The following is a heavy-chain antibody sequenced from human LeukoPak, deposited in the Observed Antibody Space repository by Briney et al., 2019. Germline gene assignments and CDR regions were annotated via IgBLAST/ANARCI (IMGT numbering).Heavy chain of an antibody. CDR3: TTGIAAAGFDY. J-gene: IGHJ4*02. V-gene: IGHV3-15*01. CDR1: GFTFSSYA. Sequence: GGSLRLSCAASGFTFSSYAMHWVRQAPGKGLEWVGRIKSKTDGGTTDYAAPVKGRFTISRDDSKNTLYLQMNSMKTEDTAVYYCTTGIAAAGFDYWGQGTLVTVSS. D-gene: IGHD6-13*01. CDR2: IKSKTDGGTT.